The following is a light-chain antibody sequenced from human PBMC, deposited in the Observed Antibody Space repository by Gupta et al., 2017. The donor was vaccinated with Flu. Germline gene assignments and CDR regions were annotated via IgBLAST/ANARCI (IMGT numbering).Light chain of an antibody. Sequence: DIVMTQSPESLAVSPGERATINCRSSQSVLYNSNNKNYLAWYQQKPGQPPKLLIYWASTRESGVPDRFRCSASVTDFTLTISSLQAEDVALYYCQQYYSSPYSFGQGTKLEIK. V-gene: IGKV4-1*01. CDR1: QSVLYNSNNKNY. J-gene: IGKJ2*03. CDR2: WAS. CDR3: QQYYSSPYS.